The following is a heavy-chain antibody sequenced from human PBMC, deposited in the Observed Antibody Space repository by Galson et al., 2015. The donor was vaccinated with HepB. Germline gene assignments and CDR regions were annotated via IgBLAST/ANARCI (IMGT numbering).Heavy chain of an antibody. CDR2: ISPDGSRK. CDR1: GFTFSNYA. Sequence: SLRLSCAASGFTFSNYALHWVRQAPGKGLEWVAVISPDGSRKFYADSVKGRFTISRDNSKDTLYLQVNTLRAEDTAVYYCARDRGYTYGQMPDYWGQGTLVTVSS. CDR3: ARDRGYTYGQMPDY. V-gene: IGHV3-30*04. J-gene: IGHJ4*02. D-gene: IGHD5-18*01.